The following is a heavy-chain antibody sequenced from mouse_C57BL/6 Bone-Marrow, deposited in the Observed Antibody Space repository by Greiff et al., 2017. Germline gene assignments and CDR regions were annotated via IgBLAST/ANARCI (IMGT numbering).Heavy chain of an antibody. CDR2: IHPNSGST. J-gene: IGHJ1*03. V-gene: IGHV1-64*01. CDR3: ARRRRWYFDV. CDR1: GYTFTSYW. Sequence: QVQLKQSGAELVKPGASVKLSCKASGYTFTSYWMHWVKQRPGHGLEWIGMIHPNSGSTNYNEKFKSKATLTVDKSSSTAYMQLSSLTSEDSAVYYCARRRRWYFDVWGTGTTVTGSS.